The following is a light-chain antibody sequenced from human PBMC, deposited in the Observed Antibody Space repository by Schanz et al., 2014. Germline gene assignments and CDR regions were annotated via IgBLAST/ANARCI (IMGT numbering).Light chain of an antibody. V-gene: IGKV3D-20*02. CDR2: EAS. CDR3: QQLNSPRT. Sequence: ETVLTQSPGTLSLSPGERATLSCRASQSVTSTYLAWYQQKPGQAPRLLIYEASIRATGVPDRFSGSGSGTDFTLTSSRLEPEDFATYYCQQLNSPRTFGGGTKVEIK. J-gene: IGKJ4*01. CDR1: QSVTSTY.